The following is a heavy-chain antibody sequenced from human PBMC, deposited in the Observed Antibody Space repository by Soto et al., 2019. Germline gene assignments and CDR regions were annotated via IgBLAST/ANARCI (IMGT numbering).Heavy chain of an antibody. CDR2: INDDGIST. D-gene: IGHD1-1*01. J-gene: IGHJ4*02. Sequence: GSLRLSCAASRFTFSMYWMHWVRQVPGKGPEWVSRINDDGISTNYADSVKGRFTISRDNAKNTLYLQMNALRVEDTAVYYCTRGPRSTSTGTGAFWGQGTLVTVSS. CDR1: RFTFSMYW. V-gene: IGHV3-74*01. CDR3: TRGPRSTSTGTGAF.